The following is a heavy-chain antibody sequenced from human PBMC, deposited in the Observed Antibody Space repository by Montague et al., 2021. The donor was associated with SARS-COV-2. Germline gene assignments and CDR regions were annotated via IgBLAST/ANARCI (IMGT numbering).Heavy chain of an antibody. V-gene: IGHV4-39*01. J-gene: IGHJ5*02. Sequence: SETLSLTCTVSGGSISSSSYYWGWIRQPPGKGLEWIGSNYYSGSTYYNPSLKSRVTISVDTSKNQLSLKLSTVTAADTAVYYGARGVTMIVVVMRYNWFDPWGQGTLVTVSS. CDR2: NYYSGST. D-gene: IGHD3-22*01. CDR1: GGSISSSSYY. CDR3: ARGVTMIVVVMRYNWFDP.